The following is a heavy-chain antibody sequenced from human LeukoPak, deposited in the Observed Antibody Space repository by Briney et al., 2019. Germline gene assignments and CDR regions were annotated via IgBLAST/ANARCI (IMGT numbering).Heavy chain of an antibody. V-gene: IGHV1-46*01. CDR1: GYTFTSYY. D-gene: IGHD3-22*01. J-gene: IGHJ6*04. CDR2: INPSGGST. Sequence: ASVKVSCKASGYTFTSYYMHWVRQAPGQGLEWMGIINPSGGSTSYAQKFQGRVTMTRDTSTSTVYMELSSLRSEDTAVYYCAREIGYYFDSDDSRLRGRLDVWGKGTSVTVSS. CDR3: AREIGYYFDSDDSRLRGRLDV.